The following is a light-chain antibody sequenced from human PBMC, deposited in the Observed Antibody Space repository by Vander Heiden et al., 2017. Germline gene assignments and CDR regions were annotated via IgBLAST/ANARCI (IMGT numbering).Light chain of an antibody. J-gene: IGKJ1*01. CDR1: QDISEY. CDR3: QNYNSAPRT. CDR2: VAS. V-gene: IGKV1-27*01. Sequence: DIQMTQSPSSLSASVGDRVTITCRASQDISEYLAWYQQKPGKVPKLLIYVASTLQSGVPSRVSGSGSGTDFTRTISSLQPEDVATYYCQNYNSAPRTFGQGTKVEIK.